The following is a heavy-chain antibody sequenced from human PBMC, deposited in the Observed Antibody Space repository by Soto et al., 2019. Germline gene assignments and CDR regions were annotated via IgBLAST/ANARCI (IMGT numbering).Heavy chain of an antibody. J-gene: IGHJ6*02. CDR3: AGDGMATLIMEDRGPRDYYYYGMDV. V-gene: IGHV4-39*01. Sequence: QLQLQESGPGLVKPSETLSLTCTVSGGSISSSSYYWGWIRQPPGKGLEWIGSIYYNGSTYYNPSLKSRATLSADTSKNQFSRKLSSVTAADTAVYYCAGDGMATLIMEDRGPRDYYYYGMDVWGQGTTVTVSS. D-gene: IGHD5-12*01. CDR1: GGSISSSSYY. CDR2: IYYNGST.